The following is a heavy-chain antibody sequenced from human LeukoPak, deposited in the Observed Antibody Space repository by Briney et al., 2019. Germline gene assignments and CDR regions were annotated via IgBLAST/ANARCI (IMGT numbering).Heavy chain of an antibody. V-gene: IGHV3-30*02. CDR1: GFTFSSYG. Sequence: GGSLRLSCAASGFTFSSYGMHWVRQAPGTGLEWVAFIRSDGSNKNYADSVKGRFTISRDNAKNSLYLQMNSLTAEDTAVYYCAREGRYYGSGSHRDGFDIWGQGTMVTVSS. CDR3: AREGRYYGSGSHRDGFDI. J-gene: IGHJ3*02. CDR2: IRSDGSNK. D-gene: IGHD3-10*01.